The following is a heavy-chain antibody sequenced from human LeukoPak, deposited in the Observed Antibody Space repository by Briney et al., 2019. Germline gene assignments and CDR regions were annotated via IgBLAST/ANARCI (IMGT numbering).Heavy chain of an antibody. J-gene: IGHJ3*02. CDR3: VGDGYNYGHGAFDI. CDR2: IYYSGST. V-gene: IGHV4-61*05. D-gene: IGHD5-24*01. Sequence: PSETLSLTCTVSGGSISSSSYYWGWIRQPPGKGLEWIGYIYYSGSTNYNPSLKSRVTISVDTSKNQFSLKLSSVTAADTAVYYCVGDGYNYGHGAFDIWGQGTMVTVSS. CDR1: GGSISSSSYY.